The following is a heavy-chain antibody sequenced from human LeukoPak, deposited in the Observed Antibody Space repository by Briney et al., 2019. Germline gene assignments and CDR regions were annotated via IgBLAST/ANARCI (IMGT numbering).Heavy chain of an antibody. J-gene: IGHJ4*02. CDR1: VCTFSSYA. V-gene: IGHV3-23*01. CDR2: MNGSGGST. D-gene: IGHD6-19*01. Sequence: PGWSLRLSRAASVCTFSSYAMSGLRQAPGKGLAWVSAMNGSGGSTYYPDSVKGRFTISRDNSKNTLHLQMNSLRAEDTAVYDCAKGAYSSGWLYYFDYWGQGTLVTVSS. CDR3: AKGAYSSGWLYYFDY.